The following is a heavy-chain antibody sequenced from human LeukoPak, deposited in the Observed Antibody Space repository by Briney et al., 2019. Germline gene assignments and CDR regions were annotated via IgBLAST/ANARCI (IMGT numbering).Heavy chain of an antibody. J-gene: IGHJ4*02. Sequence: GGSLRLSCAASGFTFRSYWMSWVRQAPGKGLEWVANIDQGGSVKYYVDSVKGRFTISRDDAKNSLYVQMNSLRDEDTAVYYCARVGYSGWNLEYWGQGTLVTVSS. CDR2: IDQGGSVK. CDR1: GFTFRSYW. CDR3: ARVGYSGWNLEY. D-gene: IGHD5-12*01. V-gene: IGHV3-7*01.